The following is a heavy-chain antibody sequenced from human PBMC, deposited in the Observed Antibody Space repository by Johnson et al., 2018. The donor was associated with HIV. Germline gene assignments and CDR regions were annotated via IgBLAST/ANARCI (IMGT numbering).Heavy chain of an antibody. D-gene: IGHD5-12*01. CDR2: ISSSGSIM. V-gene: IGHV3-11*01. Sequence: QVQLVESGGGLVKPGGSLRLSCAASGFTFSDYYMSWIRQAPGKGLEWVSYISSSGSIMYYVDSVKGRFTISRETAKNSLYLQMNSLTTEDTAVYYCTSTIDMVPTGRSYDAFDIWGQGTMVTVSS. CDR3: TSTIDMVPTGRSYDAFDI. CDR1: GFTFSDYY. J-gene: IGHJ3*02.